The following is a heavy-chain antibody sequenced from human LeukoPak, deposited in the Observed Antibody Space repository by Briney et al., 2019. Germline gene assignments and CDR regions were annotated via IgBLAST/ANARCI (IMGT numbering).Heavy chain of an antibody. CDR2: ISAGADVI. V-gene: IGHV3-23*01. Sequence: GGSLRLSCEAAGFSFRDYPMGWVRRASGKRLEWVSGISAGADVIFYADPVKGRFTISRDNSKNTLYLQMNSLRAEDSAEYYCAKSLLTTATGTGRAFDIWGQGTMVTVSS. CDR3: AKSLLTTATGTGRAFDI. J-gene: IGHJ3*02. D-gene: IGHD1-1*01. CDR1: GFSFRDYP.